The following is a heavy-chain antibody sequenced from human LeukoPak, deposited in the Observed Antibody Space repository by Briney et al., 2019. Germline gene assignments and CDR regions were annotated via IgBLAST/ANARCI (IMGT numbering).Heavy chain of an antibody. CDR2: ISISGTII. Sequence: GGSLRLSCAASGFSLRSSTLNWVRQAPGKWLEWVSYISISGTIIYYSDSVEGRFTIYRDNAKNSLYLQMNSLSAEDTAVYYCARETRYDESFDVWGQGTMVTVSS. D-gene: IGHD3-22*01. CDR1: GFSLRSST. V-gene: IGHV3-48*01. CDR3: ARETRYDESFDV. J-gene: IGHJ3*01.